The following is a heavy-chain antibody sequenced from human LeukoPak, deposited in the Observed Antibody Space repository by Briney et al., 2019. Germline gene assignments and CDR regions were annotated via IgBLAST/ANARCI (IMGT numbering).Heavy chain of an antibody. CDR3: AINFLGTAFDI. J-gene: IGHJ3*02. D-gene: IGHD7-27*01. Sequence: GGSLRLSCAASGFTFSSYEMNWVRQAPGKGLEWVSYISSSGSTIYYADSVKGRFTISRDNAKNSLYLQMNSLRAEDTAVYYCAINFLGTAFDIWGQGTMVTVSS. CDR1: GFTFSSYE. CDR2: ISSSGSTI. V-gene: IGHV3-48*03.